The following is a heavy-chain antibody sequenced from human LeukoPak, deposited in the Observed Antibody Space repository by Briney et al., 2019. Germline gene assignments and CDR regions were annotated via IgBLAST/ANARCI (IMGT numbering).Heavy chain of an antibody. CDR1: GFTFSSYS. CDR3: ARINWNHAFDI. D-gene: IGHD1-1*01. J-gene: IGHJ3*02. CDR2: ISSGSIYK. V-gene: IGHV3-21*01. Sequence: PGGPLRPSCAASGFTFSSYSMIWVRQAPGKGLEWVSSISSGSIYKYYADSMKGRFTISRDNAKNSLYLQMNSLRAEDMAVYYCARINWNHAFDIWGQGTMVTVSS.